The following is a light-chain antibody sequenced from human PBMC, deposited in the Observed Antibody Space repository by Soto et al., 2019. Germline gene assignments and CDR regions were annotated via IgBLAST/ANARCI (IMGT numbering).Light chain of an antibody. CDR2: GAS. CDR1: QYVSSGY. CDR3: QQYDSSPPGFT. J-gene: IGKJ3*01. Sequence: EIVLTQSSGTLSLSPGERATLSCRASQYVSSGYLAWYQQKPGQAPRLLIYGASSRATGIPDRFSGSGSGTDFTLTISRLEPEDYAVYYCQQYDSSPPGFTFGPGTKVDIK. V-gene: IGKV3-20*01.